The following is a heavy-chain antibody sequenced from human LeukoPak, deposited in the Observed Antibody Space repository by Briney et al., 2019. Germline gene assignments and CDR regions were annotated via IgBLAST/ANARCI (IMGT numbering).Heavy chain of an antibody. J-gene: IGHJ5*02. Sequence: QVQLQVSGPGRVKPSQTLSLTCLVSGGSVSSPDSYWSWIRQPPGTGLEWIGNVYYIGTTSYNSSLKSRVTISVDTSKNQFSLEVTSVTAADTAVYYCAKNTSSSPWFDPWGQGTLVTVSS. CDR2: VYYIGTT. V-gene: IGHV4-61*08. CDR3: AKNTSSSPWFDP. D-gene: IGHD6-6*01. CDR1: GGSVSSPDSY.